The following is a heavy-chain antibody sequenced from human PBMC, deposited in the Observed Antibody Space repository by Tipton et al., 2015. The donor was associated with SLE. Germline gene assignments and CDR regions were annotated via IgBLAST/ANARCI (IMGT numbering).Heavy chain of an antibody. V-gene: IGHV4-34*01. CDR2: INYSGST. CDR1: GGPFSAYY. J-gene: IGHJ5*02. CDR3: ARASYCSGGSCYWFDP. Sequence: TLSLTCAVYGGPFSAYYWSWIRQPPGKGLEWIGEINYSGSTKYNPSLKSRVTISVDTSKNQFSLKMTSMTAADTAVYYCARASYCSGGSCYWFDPWGQGTLVTVSS. D-gene: IGHD2-15*01.